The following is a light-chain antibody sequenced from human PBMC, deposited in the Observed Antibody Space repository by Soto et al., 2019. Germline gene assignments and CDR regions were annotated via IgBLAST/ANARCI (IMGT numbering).Light chain of an antibody. J-gene: IGKJ5*01. CDR3: LQYDNYPIT. CDR2: SAS. Sequence: AIQLTHTPTALSPSVGDRVTLPSPGSKGIDSYLAWYQRKPGEAPRLLIYSASSLESGVPSRFSGRGSGTDFTLTIRRLEPEDFAVYYCLQYDNYPITFGQGTRLEIK. CDR1: KGIDSY. V-gene: IGKV1D-13*01.